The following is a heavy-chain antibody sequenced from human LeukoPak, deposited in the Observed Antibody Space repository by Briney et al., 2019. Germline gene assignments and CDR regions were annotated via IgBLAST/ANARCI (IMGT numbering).Heavy chain of an antibody. D-gene: IGHD2/OR15-2a*01. Sequence: GRSLRLSCAASGFTFSSYAMHWVRQAPGKGLEWVAVISYDGGNKYYADSVKGRFTISRDNSKNTLYLQMNSLRAEDTAVYYCARNSQNAFDIWGQGTMVTVSS. V-gene: IGHV3-30-3*01. CDR1: GFTFSSYA. CDR2: ISYDGGNK. CDR3: ARNSQNAFDI. J-gene: IGHJ3*02.